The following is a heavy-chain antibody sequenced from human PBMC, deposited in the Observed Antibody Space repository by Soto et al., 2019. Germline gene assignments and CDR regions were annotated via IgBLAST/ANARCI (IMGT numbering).Heavy chain of an antibody. J-gene: IGHJ6*02. CDR2: ISPYNDDT. Sequence: ASVKVSCKASGYSFSNYGITWVRQAPGQGLEWLGWISPYNDDTKYAQRLQGRVTMTTDTSTRTAYMDIRGLRSDDTAIYYCARGGYYDSSGARNYHYYGMDVWG. CDR3: ARGGYYDSSGARNYHYYGMDV. CDR1: GYSFSNYG. D-gene: IGHD3-22*01. V-gene: IGHV1-18*01.